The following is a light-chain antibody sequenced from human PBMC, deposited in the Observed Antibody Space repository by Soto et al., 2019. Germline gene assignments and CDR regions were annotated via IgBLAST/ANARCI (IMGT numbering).Light chain of an antibody. CDR1: QSVSSY. CDR3: QQRSNWPGT. CDR2: DAS. J-gene: IGKJ1*01. Sequence: EIVLTQSPATLSLSPGERSTLSFRASQSVSSYLAWYQQKPGQAPRLLIYDASNRATGIPARFSGSGSGTDFTLTISSLEPEDFAVYYCQQRSNWPGTFGQGTKVDIK. V-gene: IGKV3-11*01.